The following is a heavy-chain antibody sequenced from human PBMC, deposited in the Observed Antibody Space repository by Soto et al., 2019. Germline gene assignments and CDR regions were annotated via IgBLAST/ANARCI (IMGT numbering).Heavy chain of an antibody. CDR1: GFTFSSYS. CDR2: ISSSSSYI. J-gene: IGHJ6*03. Sequence: GGSLRLSCAASGFTFSSYSMNWVRQAPGKGLEWVSSISSSSSYIYYADSVKGRFTISRDNAKNSLYLQMNSLRAEDTAVYYCARAEYIGYDYYYYYYMDVWGKGTPVTVSS. CDR3: ARAEYIGYDYYYYYYMDV. V-gene: IGHV3-21*01. D-gene: IGHD5-12*01.